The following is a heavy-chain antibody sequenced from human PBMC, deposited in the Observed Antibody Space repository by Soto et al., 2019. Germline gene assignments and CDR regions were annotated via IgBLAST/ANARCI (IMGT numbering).Heavy chain of an antibody. CDR2: IYYSGST. J-gene: IGHJ6*02. Sequence: QVQLQESGPGLVKPSQTLSLTCTVSGGSISSGDYYWSWIRQPPGKGLEWIGYIYYSGSTYYNPSLKSRVTIXXDXSXXQFTLKLSSVTAADTAVYYCARDKGATNYYYGMDVWGQGTTVTVSS. V-gene: IGHV4-30-4*01. CDR1: GGSISSGDYY. D-gene: IGHD1-26*01. CDR3: ARDKGATNYYYGMDV.